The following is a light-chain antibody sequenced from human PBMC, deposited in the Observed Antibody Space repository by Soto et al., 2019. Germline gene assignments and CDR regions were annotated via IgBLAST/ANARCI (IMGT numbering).Light chain of an antibody. Sequence: QAASVSGSPGQSIAISCTGTSSDVGGYNYVSWYQQHPGKAPKLLISEVSIRPSGVSDRFSGSKSGNTASLTISGLQTEDEADYYCSSFTSAYTFVFGSGTKLTVL. V-gene: IGLV2-14*01. J-gene: IGLJ1*01. CDR3: SSFTSAYTFV. CDR1: SSDVGGYNY. CDR2: EVS.